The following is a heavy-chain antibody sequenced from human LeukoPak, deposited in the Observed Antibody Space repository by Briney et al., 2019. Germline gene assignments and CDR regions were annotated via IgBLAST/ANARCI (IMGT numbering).Heavy chain of an antibody. CDR1: GFTFDDYA. Sequence: GGSLRLSCAASGFTFDDYAMHWVRHAPGKGLEWVSGISWNSGSIGYADSVKGRFTISRDNAKNSLYLQMNSLRAEDTALYYCAKDPEIGSSGSYYFDYWGQGTLVTVSS. CDR2: ISWNSGSI. CDR3: AKDPEIGSSGSYYFDY. V-gene: IGHV3-9*01. J-gene: IGHJ4*02. D-gene: IGHD1-26*01.